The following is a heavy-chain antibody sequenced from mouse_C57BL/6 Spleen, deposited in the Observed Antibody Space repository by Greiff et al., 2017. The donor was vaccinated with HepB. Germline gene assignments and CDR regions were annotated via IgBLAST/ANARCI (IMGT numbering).Heavy chain of an antibody. J-gene: IGHJ4*01. CDR3: AGGITTVPYSAMGY. Sequence: QVQLQQSGPGLVQPSQRLSITCTVSGFSLTSYGVHWVRQSPGKGLEWLGVIWSGGSTDSNAAFISRLSICMNNSKSQVFFKMNRLQADDTAIYSCAGGITTVPYSAMGYWGQGTSVTVSS. V-gene: IGHV2-2*01. D-gene: IGHD1-1*01. CDR1: GFSLTSYG. CDR2: IWSGGST.